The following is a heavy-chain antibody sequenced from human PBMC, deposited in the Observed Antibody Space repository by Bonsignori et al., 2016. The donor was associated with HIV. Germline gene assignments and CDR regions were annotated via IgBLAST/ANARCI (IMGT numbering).Heavy chain of an antibody. CDR1: GFTFSSYG. V-gene: IGHV3-30*02. CDR2: IRYDGSNK. Sequence: GESLKISCAASGFTFSSYGMHWVRQAPGKGLEWVAFIRYDGSNKYYADSVKGRFTISRDNSKNTLYLQMNSLRAEDTAVYYCAKDHSSSWYGYFQHWGQGTLVTVSS. J-gene: IGHJ1*01. D-gene: IGHD6-13*01. CDR3: AKDHSSSWYGYFQH.